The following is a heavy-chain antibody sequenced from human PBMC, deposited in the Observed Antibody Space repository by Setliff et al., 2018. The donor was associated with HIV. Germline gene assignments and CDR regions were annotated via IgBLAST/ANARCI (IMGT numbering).Heavy chain of an antibody. V-gene: IGHV1-69*10. J-gene: IGHJ4*02. CDR1: GGTFSRYA. D-gene: IGHD6-13*01. CDR3: ARSTDSSSFDY. CDR2: IIPIVGIP. Sequence: SVKVSCKASGGTFSRYAIAWVRQAPGQGLEWMGGIIPIVGIPNYAQKFRGRVSITADKSAITAYMELSSLRSEDTAVYYCARSTDSSSFDYWGQGTLVTVSS.